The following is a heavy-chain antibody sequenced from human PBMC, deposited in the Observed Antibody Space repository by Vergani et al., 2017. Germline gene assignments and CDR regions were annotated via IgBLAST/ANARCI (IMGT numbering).Heavy chain of an antibody. CDR2: IYTSGST. CDR3: AREESLPTTPYYYYGMDV. D-gene: IGHD4-11*01. CDR1: GGSISSYY. V-gene: IGHV4-4*07. J-gene: IGHJ6*02. Sequence: QVQLQESGPGLVKPSETLSLTCTVSGGSISSYYWSWIRQPAGKGLEWIGRIYTSGSTNSNPSLKSRVTMSVDTSKNQFSLKLSSVTAADTAVYYCAREESLPTTPYYYYGMDVWGQGTTVTVSS.